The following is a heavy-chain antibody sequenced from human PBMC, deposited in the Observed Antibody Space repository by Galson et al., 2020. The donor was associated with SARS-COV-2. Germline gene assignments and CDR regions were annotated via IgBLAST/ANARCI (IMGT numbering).Heavy chain of an antibody. J-gene: IGHJ6*02. CDR1: GFTFSSYW. V-gene: IGHV3-7*01. D-gene: IGHD2-15*01. CDR3: ARGDYSYYCYGMDV. CDR2: IKQDGSER. Sequence: QLGESLKISCAASGFTFSSYWMSWVRQAPGKGLEWVANIKQDGSERYYVDSVKGRFTISRDNAKNSLFLQMNSLRAEDTAVYYCARGDYSYYCYGMDVWGQGTTVTVSS.